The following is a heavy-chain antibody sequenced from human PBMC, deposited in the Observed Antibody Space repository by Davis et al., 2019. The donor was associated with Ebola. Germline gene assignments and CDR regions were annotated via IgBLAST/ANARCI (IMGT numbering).Heavy chain of an antibody. CDR3: AADRPYCGGDCYHFDY. J-gene: IGHJ4*02. Sequence: GESLKISCAPSGFTFNNYAMNWARQAPGKGLEWVSAVSSNGGSTYYADSVKGRFTISRDTSTVYLQMNSLRAEDTAVYYCAADRPYCGGDCYHFDYWGQGTLVTVSS. V-gene: IGHV3-23*01. CDR2: VSSNGGST. D-gene: IGHD2-21*02. CDR1: GFTFNNYA.